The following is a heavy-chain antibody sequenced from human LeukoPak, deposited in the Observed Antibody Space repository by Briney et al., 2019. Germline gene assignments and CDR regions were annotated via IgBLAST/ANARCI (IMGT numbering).Heavy chain of an antibody. CDR3: AKDSRSGSYGRLGMIDP. V-gene: IGHV3-30*18. CDR2: ISYDGSNK. Sequence: GGSLRLSCAASGFTFSSYGMHWVRQAPGKGLEWVAVISYDGSNKYYADSVKGRFTISRDNSKNTLYLQMNSLRAEDTAVYYCAKDSRSGSYGRLGMIDPWGQGTLVTVSS. J-gene: IGHJ5*02. D-gene: IGHD1-26*01. CDR1: GFTFSSYG.